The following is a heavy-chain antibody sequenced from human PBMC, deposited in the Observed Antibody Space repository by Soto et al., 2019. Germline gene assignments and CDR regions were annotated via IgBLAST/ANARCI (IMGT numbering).Heavy chain of an antibody. D-gene: IGHD2-2*01. CDR2: FSGSGGGT. J-gene: IGHJ6*03. Sequence: GGSLILSCAASGFTFSSYAMSWVRQAPGKGLEWVSGFSGSGGGTYYANSVKGRFTISRDNSKNTLYLQMNSLRAEDTAVYYCAKGAGSTSLHYYLDVWGKGTTVTVSS. CDR3: AKGAGSTSLHYYLDV. V-gene: IGHV3-23*01. CDR1: GFTFSSYA.